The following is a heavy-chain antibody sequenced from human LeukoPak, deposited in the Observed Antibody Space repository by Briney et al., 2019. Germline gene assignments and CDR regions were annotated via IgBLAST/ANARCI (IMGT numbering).Heavy chain of an antibody. CDR2: IHYTGEI. CDR1: GGSINSHY. V-gene: IGHV4-59*08. CDR3: VRKPSDWASFDY. J-gene: IGHJ4*02. Sequence: SETLSLTCTVSGGSINSHYWSWIRQPPGKGLEWIAYIHYTGEIKYNPSLKSRVSISADTPKNQFSLRLNSVTAADTAVYYCVRKPSDWASFDYWGQGALVTISS. D-gene: IGHD3/OR15-3a*01.